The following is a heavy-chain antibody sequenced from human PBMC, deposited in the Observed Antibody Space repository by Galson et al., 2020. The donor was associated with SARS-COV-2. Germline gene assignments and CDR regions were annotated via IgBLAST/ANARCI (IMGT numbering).Heavy chain of an antibody. CDR1: GFNFRTYA. CDR3: AKDGHSSSDYYYHMDV. D-gene: IGHD6-6*01. Sequence: GGSLRLSCAASGFNFRTYAMTWVRQAPGKGLEWVSAITGSGDSTFYADSVKGRFTISRDNTKNTLYLQMHSLRADDTAVYYCAKDGHSSSDYYYHMDVWGKGTTVTVSS. CDR2: ITGSGDST. V-gene: IGHV3-23*01. J-gene: IGHJ6*03.